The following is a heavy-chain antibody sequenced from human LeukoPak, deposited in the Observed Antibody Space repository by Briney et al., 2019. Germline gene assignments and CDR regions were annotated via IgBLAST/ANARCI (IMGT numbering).Heavy chain of an antibody. CDR3: AKDSSISWFGGDSQ. CDR1: GFTFSSYA. J-gene: IGHJ4*02. D-gene: IGHD3-10*01. V-gene: IGHV3-30-3*01. CDR2: ISYDGSNK. Sequence: GGSLRLSCAASGFTFSSYAMHWVRQAPGKGLEWVAVISYDGSNKYYADSVKGRFTISRDNSKNTLYLQVNSLRAEDTAVYYCAKDSSISWFGGDSQWGQGTLVTVSS.